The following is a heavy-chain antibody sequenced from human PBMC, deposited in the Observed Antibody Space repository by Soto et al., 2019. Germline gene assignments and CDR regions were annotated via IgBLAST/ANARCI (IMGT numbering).Heavy chain of an antibody. V-gene: IGHV4-4*07. D-gene: IGHD2-2*01. Sequence: PSETLSLTCTVSGDSISNYFWSWIRKLAGKGLEYIGRMYITGSTDYNPSLKRRFTMSFDTARNQFSLKMTTVTAADTAVYYCARVSGIVVVPAAAATSPSFGLDVWGQGTSVTVSS. CDR1: GDSISNYF. J-gene: IGHJ6*02. CDR2: MYITGST. CDR3: ARVSGIVVVPAAAATSPSFGLDV.